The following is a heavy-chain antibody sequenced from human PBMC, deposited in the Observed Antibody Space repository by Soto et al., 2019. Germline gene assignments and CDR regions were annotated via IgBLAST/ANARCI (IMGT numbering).Heavy chain of an antibody. V-gene: IGHV3-23*01. CDR2: ISGSGGST. Sequence: EVQLLESGGGLVQPGGSLRLSCAASGFTFSSYAMSWVRQAPGKGLEWVSAISGSGGSTYYADSVKGRFTISRDNSKNKLYLQMNSLRAEDTAVYYCANAGREQQLPYGMSDYYYYGMDVWGQGTTVTVSS. D-gene: IGHD6-13*01. CDR3: ANAGREQQLPYGMSDYYYYGMDV. CDR1: GFTFSSYA. J-gene: IGHJ6*02.